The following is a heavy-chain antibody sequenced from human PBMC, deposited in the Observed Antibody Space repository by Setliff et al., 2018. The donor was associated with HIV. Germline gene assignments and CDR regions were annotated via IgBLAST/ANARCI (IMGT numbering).Heavy chain of an antibody. Sequence: PGGSLRLSCAASGFRFRSYWMSWVRQAPGKGLESVANVKQDGTETLYVDSVKGRFTISRDNAKNTLYLQMNSLRAEDTAKYYCALRQRGGLVGAGNAFDIWGQGTMVTVSS. CDR2: VKQDGTET. V-gene: IGHV3-7*03. J-gene: IGHJ3*02. CDR1: GFRFRSYW. CDR3: ALRQRGGLVGAGNAFDI. D-gene: IGHD1-26*01.